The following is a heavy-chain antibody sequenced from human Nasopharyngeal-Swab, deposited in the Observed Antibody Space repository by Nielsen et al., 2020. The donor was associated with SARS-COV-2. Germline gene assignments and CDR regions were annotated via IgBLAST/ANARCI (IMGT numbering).Heavy chain of an antibody. J-gene: IGHJ4*02. D-gene: IGHD3-22*01. V-gene: IGHV3-48*04. Sequence: VRQAPGKGLEWVSYISGSSRSMFYADSVRGRFTISRDNAKNSLYLQMNSLRAEDTAVYYCSRANYYDDYWGQGTLVTVSS. CDR3: SRANYYDDY. CDR2: ISGSSRSM.